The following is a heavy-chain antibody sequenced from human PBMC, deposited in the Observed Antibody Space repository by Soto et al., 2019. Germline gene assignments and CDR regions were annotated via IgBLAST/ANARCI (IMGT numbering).Heavy chain of an antibody. V-gene: IGHV1-69*01. J-gene: IGHJ4*02. D-gene: IGHD3-16*01. CDR1: GGVFSSFA. Sequence: QVQLVQSGAEVKKPGSSVKVSCKSSGGVFSSFAISWVRQAPGQGLEWMGGIIPVFGTANYAQKFQGRATITADETTSTGYMEPGGLRSDDTAVYFCARGWGNSAMITTFDYWGRGTLVTVSS. CDR2: IIPVFGTA. CDR3: ARGWGNSAMITTFDY.